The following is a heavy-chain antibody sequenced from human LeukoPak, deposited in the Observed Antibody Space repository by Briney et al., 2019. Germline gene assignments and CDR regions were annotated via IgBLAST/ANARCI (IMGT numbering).Heavy chain of an antibody. J-gene: IGHJ4*02. CDR1: GGSISSSSYY. Sequence: SETLSLTCTVSGGSISSSSYYWGWIRQPPGKGLEWIGSIYYSGSTHYNPSLKSRVTISVDTSKNQFSLKLSSVTAADTAVYYCARHSDCSGGSCYSPHFDYWGQGTLVTVSS. D-gene: IGHD2-15*01. CDR2: IYYSGST. CDR3: ARHSDCSGGSCYSPHFDY. V-gene: IGHV4-39*01.